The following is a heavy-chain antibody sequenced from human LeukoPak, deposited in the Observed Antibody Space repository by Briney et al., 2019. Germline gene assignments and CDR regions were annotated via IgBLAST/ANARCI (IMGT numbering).Heavy chain of an antibody. CDR3: ACRDLTSTWSFP. Sequence: GESLKISCQGFGNSFTSYWIGWVRQMPGKGMEWMGVIYPGDLRVRYNPSFQGQVTISVDKSINTAYLQWVSLRASDSAMYYCACRDLTSTWSFPWGQGTLVTVSS. CDR1: GNSFTSYW. D-gene: IGHD6-13*01. V-gene: IGHV5-51*01. CDR2: IYPGDLRV. J-gene: IGHJ5*02.